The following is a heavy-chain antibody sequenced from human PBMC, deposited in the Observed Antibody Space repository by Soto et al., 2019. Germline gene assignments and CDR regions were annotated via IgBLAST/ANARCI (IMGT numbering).Heavy chain of an antibody. CDR1: GDSVSSGTYY. J-gene: IGHJ4*02. V-gene: IGHV4-61*01. CDR3: ARGLDYVGFDY. CDR2: IYYRGST. D-gene: IGHD4-17*01. Sequence: SETLSLTCIVSGDSVSSGTYYWSWIRQPPGKGLEWIGYIYYRGSTNYNPSLKSRVTISIDTPRNQFSLKVSSVTAADTAVYYCARGLDYVGFDYWGQGTLVTVSS.